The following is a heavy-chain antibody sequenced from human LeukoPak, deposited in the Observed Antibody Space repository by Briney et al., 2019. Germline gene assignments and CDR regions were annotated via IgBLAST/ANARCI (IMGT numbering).Heavy chain of an antibody. CDR3: ARDSNNSVDY. V-gene: IGHV1-46*01. Sequence: ASVKVSCKASGYTFTSYYIHWVRQAPGQGLEWMGTIHPSGGATTNAQKFQGRVTMTRDTSTSTVYMEVSSLTSEDTAVYYCARDSNNSVDYWGQGTLVTVSS. D-gene: IGHD1/OR15-1a*01. CDR2: IHPSGGAT. CDR1: GYTFTSYY. J-gene: IGHJ4*02.